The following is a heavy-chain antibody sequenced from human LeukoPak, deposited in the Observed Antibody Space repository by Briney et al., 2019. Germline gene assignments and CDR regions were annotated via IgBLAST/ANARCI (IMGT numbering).Heavy chain of an antibody. CDR1: GYTFTSYG. CDR3: ARDRGWRRIAVAGIPWGN. CDR2: ISAYNGNT. Sequence: GSVKVSCKASGYTFTSYGISWVRQAPGQGLEWMGWISAYNGNTNYAQKLQGRVTMTTDTSTSTAYMELRSLRSDDTAVYYCARDRGWRRIAVAGIPWGNWGQGTLVTVSS. V-gene: IGHV1-18*01. J-gene: IGHJ4*02. D-gene: IGHD6-19*01.